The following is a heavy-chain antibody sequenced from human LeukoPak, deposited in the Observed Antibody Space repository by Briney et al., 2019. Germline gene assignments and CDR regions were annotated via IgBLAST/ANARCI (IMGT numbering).Heavy chain of an antibody. CDR2: IYYSGST. CDR1: GGSISSYY. CDR3: ARSTTYYYYYMDV. J-gene: IGHJ6*03. Sequence: SETLSLTCTVSGGSISSYYWSWIRQPPGKGLEWIGYIYYSGSTNYNPSPKSRVTISVDTSKNQFSLKLSSVTAADTAVYYCARSTTYYYYYMDVWGKGTTVTVSS. V-gene: IGHV4-59*01. D-gene: IGHD1-14*01.